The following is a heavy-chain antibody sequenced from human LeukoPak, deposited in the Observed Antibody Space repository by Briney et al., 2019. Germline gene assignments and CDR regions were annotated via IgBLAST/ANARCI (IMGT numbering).Heavy chain of an antibody. D-gene: IGHD2/OR15-2a*01. CDR3: ATYSITGPWAEYFLH. Sequence: PSETLSLTCTVSGGSISDYYWSWVRQPAGKGLEWIGRIHIGGTTYYNPSLKSRFTMSVDTSKNQFSLRLSSVTAADTAVYYCATYSITGPWAEYFLHWGQGTLVTVSS. J-gene: IGHJ1*01. CDR2: IHIGGTT. CDR1: GGSISDYY. V-gene: IGHV4-4*07.